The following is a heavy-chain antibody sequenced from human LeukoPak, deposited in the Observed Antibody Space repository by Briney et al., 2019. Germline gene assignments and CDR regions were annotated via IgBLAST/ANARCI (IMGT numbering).Heavy chain of an antibody. CDR1: GYTFTSYD. D-gene: IGHD6-19*01. Sequence: ASVKVSCKASGYTFTSYDINWVRQATGQGLEWMGWINPNSGGTNYAQEFQGRVTMTRDTSISTAYMELSRLRSDDTAVYYCARPDEVAGTYFDYWGQGTLVTVSS. J-gene: IGHJ4*02. V-gene: IGHV1-2*02. CDR2: INPNSGGT. CDR3: ARPDEVAGTYFDY.